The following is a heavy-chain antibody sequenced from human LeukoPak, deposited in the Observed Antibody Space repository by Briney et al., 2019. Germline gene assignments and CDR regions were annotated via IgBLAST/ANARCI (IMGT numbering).Heavy chain of an antibody. D-gene: IGHD3-22*01. J-gene: IGHJ4*02. Sequence: GGSLRLSCAASGFTFANYAMSWVRQVPGKGLEWVSIISGSGGSTYYADSVKGRFTVSRDNSKNTLYLQMNSLRAEDTAVYYCARGHYDSSGRYFDYWGQGTLVTVSS. V-gene: IGHV3-23*01. CDR3: ARGHYDSSGRYFDY. CDR2: ISGSGGST. CDR1: GFTFANYA.